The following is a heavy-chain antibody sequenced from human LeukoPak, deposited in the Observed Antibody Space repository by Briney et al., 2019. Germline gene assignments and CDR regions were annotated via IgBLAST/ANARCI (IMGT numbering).Heavy chain of an antibody. CDR2: INTNTGNP. D-gene: IGHD3-9*01. Sequence: GASVKVSCKASGYTFTSYAMNWVRQAPGQGLEWMGWINTNTGNPTYAQGFTGQFVFSLDTSVSTAYLQISSLKAEDTAVYYCARDRSVLNVLRYFDRLRGNEAFDIWGQGTMVTVSS. V-gene: IGHV7-4-1*02. CDR3: ARDRSVLNVLRYFDRLRGNEAFDI. CDR1: GYTFTSYA. J-gene: IGHJ3*02.